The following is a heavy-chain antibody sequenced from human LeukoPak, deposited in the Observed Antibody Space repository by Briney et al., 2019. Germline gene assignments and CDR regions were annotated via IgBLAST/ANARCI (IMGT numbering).Heavy chain of an antibody. Sequence: ASGKVSCKASGGTFSSYAVSWVRQAPGQGLEWMGGIVPIFGTANYAQKFQGRVTITADESTSTAYMELSSLRSEDTAVYYCAREQDYGSGIQLFDPWGQGTLVTVSS. CDR2: IVPIFGTA. CDR1: GGTFSSYA. CDR3: AREQDYGSGIQLFDP. D-gene: IGHD3-10*01. V-gene: IGHV1-69*13. J-gene: IGHJ5*02.